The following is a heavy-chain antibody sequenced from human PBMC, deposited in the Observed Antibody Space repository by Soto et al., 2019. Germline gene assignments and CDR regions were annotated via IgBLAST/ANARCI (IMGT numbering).Heavy chain of an antibody. CDR2: ITQDGSDK. V-gene: IGHV3-7*04. CDR1: GFTFSNYW. J-gene: IGHJ4*02. Sequence: EVQLVESGGGLVQPGGSLRLSCAASGFTFSNYWMYWVRQAPGKGLEWVATITQDGSDKYYVDSVKGRFTISRDNSKNLLYLQMNSLRAEDTAVYSCAREAAAGRGTDYWGQGTLVTVSS. CDR3: AREAAAGRGTDY. D-gene: IGHD6-13*01.